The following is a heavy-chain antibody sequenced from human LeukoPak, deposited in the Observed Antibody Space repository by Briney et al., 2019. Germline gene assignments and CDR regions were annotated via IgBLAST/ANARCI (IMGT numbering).Heavy chain of an antibody. Sequence: PGGSLRLSCAASGFTFSRYAMSWVRQAPGKGLEWVSAISDSGGSTNYADSVKGRFTISRDNSKNTLYLQMNSLRAEDTAIYYCVKDYRDSSGAYYYMDVWGKGTTVTVSS. CDR3: VKDYRDSSGAYYYMDV. D-gene: IGHD3-22*01. CDR1: GFTFSRYA. V-gene: IGHV3-23*01. CDR2: ISDSGGST. J-gene: IGHJ6*03.